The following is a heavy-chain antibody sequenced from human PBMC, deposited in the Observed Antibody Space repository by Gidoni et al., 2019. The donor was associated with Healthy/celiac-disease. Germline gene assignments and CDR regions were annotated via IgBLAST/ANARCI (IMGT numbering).Heavy chain of an antibody. V-gene: IGHV3-21*01. Sequence: EVQRVESGGGLVTPGGSMRLSCAASGFTFSSYSMNWVRQAPGKGLGWVSSISSSSSYIYYADSVKGRFTISRDNAKNSLYLQMNSLRAEDTAVYYCARSTYYDFWSGYPIYYYYGMDVWGQGTTVTVSS. CDR3: ARSTYYDFWSGYPIYYYYGMDV. J-gene: IGHJ6*02. CDR1: GFTFSSYS. CDR2: ISSSSSYI. D-gene: IGHD3-3*01.